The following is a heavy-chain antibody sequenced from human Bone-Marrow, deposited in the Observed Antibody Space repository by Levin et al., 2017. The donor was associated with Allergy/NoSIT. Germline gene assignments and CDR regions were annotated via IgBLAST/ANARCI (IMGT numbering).Heavy chain of an antibody. CDR1: GSSFSTYA. Sequence: GGSLRLSCAASGSSFSTYALSWVRQAPGKGLEWVSAISGSGGDIYYADSVRGRFTISRDNSKNALYLKMNSLRAEDTAVYYCAKTVRELNYWYFDLWGRGTLVTVSS. CDR3: AKTVRELNYWYFDL. D-gene: IGHD3-10*01. CDR2: ISGSGGDI. V-gene: IGHV3-23*01. J-gene: IGHJ2*01.